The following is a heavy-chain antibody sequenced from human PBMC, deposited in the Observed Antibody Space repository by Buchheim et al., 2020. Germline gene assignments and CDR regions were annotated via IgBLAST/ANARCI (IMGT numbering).Heavy chain of an antibody. D-gene: IGHD3-22*01. CDR1: GFTFSSYA. V-gene: IGHV3-23*01. J-gene: IGHJ4*02. CDR3: ARPHDSYSSGYYFFDY. CDR2: ISGSGGST. Sequence: EVQLLESGGGLVQPGGSLRLSCAASGFTFSSYAMSWVRQAPGKGLEWVSAISGSGGSTYYADSVKGRFTISRDNSKNTMYLQMNSLRAEDTAVYYCARPHDSYSSGYYFFDYWGQGTL.